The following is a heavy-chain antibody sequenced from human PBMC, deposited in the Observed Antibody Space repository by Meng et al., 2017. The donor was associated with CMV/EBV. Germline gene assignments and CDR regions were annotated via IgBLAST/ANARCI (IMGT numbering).Heavy chain of an antibody. V-gene: IGHV4-34*01. Sequence: CAVSGCCFSGFSWTRSRQPPGKGREWIEEINHSGSTNYTASLKSRVTISVGTSKNQFSLKLSSVTAADTAVYYCARYGGNPGGFDYWGQGTLVTVSS. CDR3: ARYGGNPGGFDY. J-gene: IGHJ4*02. CDR2: INHSGST. CDR1: GCCFSGFS. D-gene: IGHD4/OR15-4a*01.